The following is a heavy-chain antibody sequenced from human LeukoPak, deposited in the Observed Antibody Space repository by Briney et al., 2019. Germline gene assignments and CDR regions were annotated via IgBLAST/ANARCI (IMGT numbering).Heavy chain of an antibody. J-gene: IGHJ6*04. CDR2: INPSGGST. CDR3: ARDGTPIHSSGWVYMDV. Sequence: AASVKVSCKASGYTFTSYYMHWVRQAPGQGLEWMGIINPSGGSTSYAQKFQGRVTMTRDMSTSTVYMELSRLRSDDTAVYYCARDGTPIHSSGWVYMDVWGKGTTVTISS. V-gene: IGHV1-46*01. D-gene: IGHD6-25*01. CDR1: GYTFTSYY.